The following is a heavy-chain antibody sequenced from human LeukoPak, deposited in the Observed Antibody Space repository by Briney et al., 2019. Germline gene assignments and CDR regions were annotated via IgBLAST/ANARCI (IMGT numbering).Heavy chain of an antibody. CDR1: GFPFISCS. CDR2: ISSRSTNI. J-gene: IGHJ4*02. CDR3: AREAYVSGTWPFDY. Sequence: KSGGSLRLSCAASGFPFISCSMNWVRQAPGKGLEWVSSISSRSTNIYYADTVKGRFIISRDNAKNSIHLQMNSLRADDTAVHYCAREAYVSGTWPFDYWGQGTLVTVSS. V-gene: IGHV3-21*01. D-gene: IGHD3-10*01.